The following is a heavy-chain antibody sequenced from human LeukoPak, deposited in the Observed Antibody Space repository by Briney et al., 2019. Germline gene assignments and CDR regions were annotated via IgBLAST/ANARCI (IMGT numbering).Heavy chain of an antibody. CDR2: IYYSGST. V-gene: IGHV4-59*01. CDR3: ARQYYYDRSGYYKAAYNWFDP. Sequence: SETLSLTCTVSGGSISSYYWSWIRQPPGKGLEWIGYIYYSGSTNYNPSLKSRVTISVDTSKNQFSLKLSSVTAADTAVYYCARQYYYDRSGYYKAAYNWFDPWGQGTLVTVSS. J-gene: IGHJ5*02. D-gene: IGHD3-22*01. CDR1: GGSISSYY.